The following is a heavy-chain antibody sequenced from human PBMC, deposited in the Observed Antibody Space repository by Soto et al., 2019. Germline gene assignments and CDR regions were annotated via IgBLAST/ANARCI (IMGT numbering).Heavy chain of an antibody. V-gene: IGHV1-18*01. Sequence: QVQLVQSGAEVKKPGASVKVSCKASGYTFTMYGFSWVRQAPGQGLEWMGWINPDNGDTNYAQKFRGRVAMITDTSTSTAYMELRSLRSDDTAVYYCARDEYGGDSGYAMDVWGQGTTVTVSS. J-gene: IGHJ6*02. CDR2: INPDNGDT. D-gene: IGHD2-21*02. CDR1: GYTFTMYG. CDR3: ARDEYGGDSGYAMDV.